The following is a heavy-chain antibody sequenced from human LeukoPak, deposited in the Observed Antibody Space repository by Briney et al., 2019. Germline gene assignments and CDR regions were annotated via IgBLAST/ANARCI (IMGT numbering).Heavy chain of an antibody. CDR2: IYTSGST. Sequence: PSETLSLTCTVSGGSISSYYWSWIRQPAGKGLEWIGRIYTSGSTNYNPSLKSRVTMSVDTSKNQFSLKLSSVTAADTAVYYCAREKGYYYDSSASRRAFDIWGQGTMVTASS. V-gene: IGHV4-4*07. CDR1: GGSISSYY. J-gene: IGHJ3*02. D-gene: IGHD3-22*01. CDR3: AREKGYYYDSSASRRAFDI.